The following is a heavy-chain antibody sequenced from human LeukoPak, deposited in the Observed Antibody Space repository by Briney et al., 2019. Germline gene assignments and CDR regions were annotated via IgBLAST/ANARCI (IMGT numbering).Heavy chain of an antibody. Sequence: ASVKVSCKASGYTFTSYAMHWVRQAPGQRLEWMGWINAGNGNTKYSQKFQGRVTITRDTSASTAYMELSSLRSEDTAVYYCVGNYESSGYYRMPPDHWGQGSLVTVSS. CDR1: GYTFTSYA. CDR3: VGNYESSGYYRMPPDH. J-gene: IGHJ4*02. V-gene: IGHV1-3*01. D-gene: IGHD3-22*01. CDR2: INAGNGNT.